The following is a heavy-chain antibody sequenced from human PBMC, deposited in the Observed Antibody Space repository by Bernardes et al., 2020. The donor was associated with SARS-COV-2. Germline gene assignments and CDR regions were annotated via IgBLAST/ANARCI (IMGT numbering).Heavy chain of an antibody. CDR2: MRSTGYA. Sequence: SETLSLTCTVSGDSINNNHWAWIRQPPGKGLEWIAYMRSTGYANYNPSLKSRVTISMDTSKNQFSLKLSSVTAADTAVYYCARILSITIFGVVIIPAAFDIWGQGTMVTVSS. CDR3: ARILSITIFGVVIIPAAFDI. V-gene: IGHV4-59*01. D-gene: IGHD3-3*01. J-gene: IGHJ3*02. CDR1: GDSINNNH.